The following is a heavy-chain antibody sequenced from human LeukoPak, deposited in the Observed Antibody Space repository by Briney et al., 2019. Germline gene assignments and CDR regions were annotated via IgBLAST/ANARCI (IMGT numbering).Heavy chain of an antibody. CDR2: IHYSGST. CDR3: ARDLYYNILTGYRLGVYYYYMDV. V-gene: IGHV4-59*01. CDR1: GGSISSYY. Sequence: SETLSLTCTVSGGSISSYYWSWIRQPPGKGLLWIGYIHYSGSTNYNPSLKSRVTVSVDTSNNHFSLNLRSVTAADTAVYYCARDLYYNILTGYRLGVYYYYMDVWGKGTTVTISS. J-gene: IGHJ6*03. D-gene: IGHD3-9*01.